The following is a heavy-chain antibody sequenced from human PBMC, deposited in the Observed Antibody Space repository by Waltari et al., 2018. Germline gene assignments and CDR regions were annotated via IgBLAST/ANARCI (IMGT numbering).Heavy chain of an antibody. CDR3: ARDRGRGIYLDS. V-gene: IGHV4-4*02. Sequence: QLQLQESGPGLVKPSGTLSVTCAVSGDSVSNNYWWSWVRQSPVKGLEWIGQIHGSGKTNYHPSFASRVSVSLDTSTDQFSLKMTSATAADTAIYFCARDRGRGIYLDSWGQGTLVTVSP. J-gene: IGHJ4*02. CDR2: IHGSGKT. CDR1: GDSVSNNYW.